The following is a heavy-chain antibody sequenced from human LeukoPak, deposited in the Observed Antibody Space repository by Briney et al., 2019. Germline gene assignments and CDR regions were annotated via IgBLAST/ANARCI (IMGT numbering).Heavy chain of an antibody. J-gene: IGHJ5*02. CDR1: EFSFSNFA. CDR3: AREDNPLWFDP. D-gene: IGHD1-1*01. CDR2: ISYDGSIR. Sequence: GGSLRLSCAASEFSFSNFAMYWVRQPPGKGLEWLAVISYDGSIRYYADSVKGRFTISRDNSNNTLHLQMNSLRPDDSALYYCAREDNPLWFDPWGQGTLVTVSS. V-gene: IGHV3-30*04.